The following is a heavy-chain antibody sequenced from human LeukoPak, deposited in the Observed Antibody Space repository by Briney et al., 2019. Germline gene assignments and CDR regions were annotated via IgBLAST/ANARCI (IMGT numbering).Heavy chain of an antibody. CDR2: IDSDGSST. CDR1: GFTFSSYW. D-gene: IGHD2-15*01. J-gene: IGHJ4*02. CDR3: ARSGAPTPDY. V-gene: IGHV3-74*01. Sequence: PGGSLRLSCAASGFTFSSYWMHWVRQAPGKGLGWVSRIDSDGSSTIYADSVKGRFTISRDNAKNTLNPQMNSLRAEDTALYYCARSGAPTPDYWGQGTLVTVSS.